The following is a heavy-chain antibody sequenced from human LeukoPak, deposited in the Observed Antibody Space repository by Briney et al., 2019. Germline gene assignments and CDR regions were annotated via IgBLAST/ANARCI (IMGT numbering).Heavy chain of an antibody. CDR3: ATDDYGPAGY. CDR2: IAGSDNTM. CDR1: GFTFSDYY. Sequence: PGGSLRLSCAASGFTFSDYYMSWIRQAPGKGLEWVSFIAGSDNTMYYADSVKGRFTISRDNAKNSLYLQMTSLRAEDTAIYYCATDDYGPAGYGGQGTLVTVSS. D-gene: IGHD4-17*01. J-gene: IGHJ4*02. V-gene: IGHV3-11*04.